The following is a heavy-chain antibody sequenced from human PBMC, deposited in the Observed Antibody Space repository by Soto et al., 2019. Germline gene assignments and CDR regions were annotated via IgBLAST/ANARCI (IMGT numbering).Heavy chain of an antibody. CDR1: GFSFRTFG. CDR3: ARSGFCSHGVCSSFDY. CDR2: IWYDGSNE. J-gene: IGHJ4*02. V-gene: IGHV3-33*01. Sequence: GGSLRLSCEASGFSFRTFGMHWVRQAPGKGLEWVAVIWYDGSNEFYADSVKGRFTISRDNSKSTLYLQMSSLGAGDAAVYYCARSGFCSHGVCSSFDYWGQGTQVTVSS. D-gene: IGHD2-8*01.